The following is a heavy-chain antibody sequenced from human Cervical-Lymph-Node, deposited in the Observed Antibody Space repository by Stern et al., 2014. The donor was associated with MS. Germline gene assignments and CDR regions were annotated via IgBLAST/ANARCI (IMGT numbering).Heavy chain of an antibody. V-gene: IGHV3-9*01. J-gene: IGHJ4*02. CDR2: IGWNGGAI. Sequence: EVQLVESGGGLIQPGRSLRLSCAASGFNFDDYGMHWVRQAPGKGLEWVSSIGWNGGAIAYADSVQGRFTISRGNAKNSLYLQMNSLRTEDTAFYYCAKGSSSSPVGSFDYWGQGTLVTVSP. CDR1: GFNFDDYG. D-gene: IGHD6-6*01. CDR3: AKGSSSSPVGSFDY.